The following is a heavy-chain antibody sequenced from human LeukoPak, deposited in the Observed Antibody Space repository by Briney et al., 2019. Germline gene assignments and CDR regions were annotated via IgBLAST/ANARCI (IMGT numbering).Heavy chain of an antibody. Sequence: GESLKISCKGSGSNFTTYWIGWVRQMPGKGLEWMGIIYPGDSDTRYSPSFEGQVTISADKSISTAYLQWSSLKASDTAMYYCARVAMVRGVTTTPFDYWGQGTLVTVSS. J-gene: IGHJ4*02. CDR3: ARVAMVRGVTTTPFDY. D-gene: IGHD3-10*01. CDR1: GSNFTTYW. CDR2: IYPGDSDT. V-gene: IGHV5-51*01.